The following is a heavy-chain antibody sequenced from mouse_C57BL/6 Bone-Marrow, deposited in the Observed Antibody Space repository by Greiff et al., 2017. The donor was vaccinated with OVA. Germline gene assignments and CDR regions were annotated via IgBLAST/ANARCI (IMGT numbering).Heavy chain of an antibody. D-gene: IGHD1-1*01. CDR1: GYTFTDYY. Sequence: QVQLQQSGPELVKPGASVKISCKASGYTFTDYYINWVKQRPGQGLEWIGEIYPRSGNTYYNEKFKGKATLTADKSSSTAYMELRSLTSEDSAVYFCAVYYGSLDYWGQGTTLTVSS. J-gene: IGHJ2*01. CDR2: IYPRSGNT. V-gene: IGHV1-77*01. CDR3: AVYYGSLDY.